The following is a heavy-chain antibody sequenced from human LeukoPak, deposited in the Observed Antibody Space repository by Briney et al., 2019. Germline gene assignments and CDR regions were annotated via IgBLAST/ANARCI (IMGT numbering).Heavy chain of an antibody. CDR1: GGSISSNSYY. Sequence: PSETLSLTCTVSGGSISSNSYYWSWIRQPAGKGLEWIGRIYTSGSTNYNPSLKSRVTMSVDTSKNQFSLKLSSVTAADTAVYYCAREGAAPYYYYMDVWGKGTTVTISS. J-gene: IGHJ6*03. CDR2: IYTSGST. CDR3: AREGAAPYYYYMDV. D-gene: IGHD1-26*01. V-gene: IGHV4-61*02.